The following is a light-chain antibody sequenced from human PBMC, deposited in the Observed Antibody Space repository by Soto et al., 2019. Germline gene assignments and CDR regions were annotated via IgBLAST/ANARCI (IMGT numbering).Light chain of an antibody. Sequence: DIVLTQSPCTLSFSPVERATLSCRASQSVASSYLAWYQHQRGQAPRLLIYAASSRATGIPDRFSGSGSGTDFTLTITTLEPEDFAVYYCQQYGSSPRTFGQGTRLEIK. V-gene: IGKV3-20*01. CDR2: AAS. CDR1: QSVASSY. J-gene: IGKJ5*01. CDR3: QQYGSSPRT.